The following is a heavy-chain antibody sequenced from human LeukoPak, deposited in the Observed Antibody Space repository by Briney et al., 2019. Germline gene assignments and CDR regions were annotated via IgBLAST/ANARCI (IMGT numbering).Heavy chain of an antibody. CDR1: GFTFSNAW. J-gene: IGHJ4*02. V-gene: IGHV3-15*01. CDR3: TTALAFYDGSGSINYYFDY. D-gene: IGHD3-22*01. CDR2: IKSKTDGGTT. Sequence: GGSLRLSCAVSGFTFSNAWMSWVRQAPGKGLEWVGRIKSKTDGGTTDYAAPVKGRFIISRDDSKNTLYLQMNSLKTEDTAVYYCTTALAFYDGSGSINYYFDYWGQGTLVTVSS.